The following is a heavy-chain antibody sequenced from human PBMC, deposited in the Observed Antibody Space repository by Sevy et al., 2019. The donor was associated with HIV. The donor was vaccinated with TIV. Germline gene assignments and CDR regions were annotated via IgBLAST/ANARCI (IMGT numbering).Heavy chain of an antibody. CDR1: GYTLTTLS. CDR2: FDPEDGER. CDR3: ATTKDYYENSGHPSDY. D-gene: IGHD3-22*01. V-gene: IGHV1-24*01. Sequence: ASVKVSCKGSGYTLTTLSMHWVRQAPGKGLEWMGTFDPEDGERIYAQKFQGRVTMTEDTSTDTAYMELSSLRSEDTAVYYCATTKDYYENSGHPSDYWGQGTLVTVSS. J-gene: IGHJ4*02.